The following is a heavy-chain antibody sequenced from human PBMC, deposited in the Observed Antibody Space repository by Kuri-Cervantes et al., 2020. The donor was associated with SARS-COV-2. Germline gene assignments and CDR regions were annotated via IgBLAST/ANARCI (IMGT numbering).Heavy chain of an antibody. CDR3: ARDVLLWFREYKGKFDY. CDR1: GFTFSSYS. CDR2: ISSSSSYI. Sequence: ETLSLTCAASGFTFSSYSMNWVRQAPGKGLEWVSSISSSSSYIYYADSVKGRFTISRDNAKNSLYLQMNSLRAEDTAVYYCARDVLLWFREYKGKFDYWGQGTLVTVSS. J-gene: IGHJ4*02. V-gene: IGHV3-21*04. D-gene: IGHD3-10*01.